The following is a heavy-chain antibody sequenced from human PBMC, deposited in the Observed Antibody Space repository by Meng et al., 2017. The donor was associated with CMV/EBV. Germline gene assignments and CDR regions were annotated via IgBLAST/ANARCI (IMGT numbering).Heavy chain of an antibody. CDR1: GGSLSSGSYY. Sequence: QGRLQGSGPGLVKPSQTLSLTCTVSGGSLSSGSYYWSWIRQPAGKGLEWIGRIYTSGSTNYNPSLKSRVTISVDTSKNQFSLKLSSVTAADTAVYYCAREVVVITPYNWFDPWGQGTLVTVSS. CDR2: IYTSGST. D-gene: IGHD3-22*01. CDR3: AREVVVITPYNWFDP. J-gene: IGHJ5*02. V-gene: IGHV4-61*02.